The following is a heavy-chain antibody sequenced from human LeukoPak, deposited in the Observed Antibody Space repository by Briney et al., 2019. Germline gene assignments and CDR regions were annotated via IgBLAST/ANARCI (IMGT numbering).Heavy chain of an antibody. CDR3: TPGRHDILTGDYRGDDY. J-gene: IGHJ4*02. D-gene: IGHD3-9*01. CDR1: GFTFSNAW. Sequence: GGSLRLSCAACGFTFSNAWRNWVRQAPGKGLEWVGRIKRRSGGGTTDCAAPVKGRFTVSRDDSKTTVYLQMNSLKTDDTAVYYCTPGRHDILTGDYRGDDYCGQATLVTVPS. CDR2: IKRRSGGGTT. V-gene: IGHV3-15*07.